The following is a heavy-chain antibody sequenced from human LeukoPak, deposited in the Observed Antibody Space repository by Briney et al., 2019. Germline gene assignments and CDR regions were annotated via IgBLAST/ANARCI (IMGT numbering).Heavy chain of an antibody. J-gene: IGHJ4*02. Sequence: ASVTVSCKASGFTFTSYDINWVRQASGQGLEWMGRINPNSGGTNYAQKFQGRVTMTRDTSISTAYMELSRLSSDDTAVYYCATSRDRIAAAGRDEFDYWGQGTLVTVSS. V-gene: IGHV1-2*06. D-gene: IGHD6-13*01. CDR2: INPNSGGT. CDR1: GFTFTSYD. CDR3: ATSRDRIAAAGRDEFDY.